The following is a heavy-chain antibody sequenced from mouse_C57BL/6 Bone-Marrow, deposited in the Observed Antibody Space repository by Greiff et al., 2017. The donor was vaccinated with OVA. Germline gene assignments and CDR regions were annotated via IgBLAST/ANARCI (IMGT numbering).Heavy chain of an antibody. CDR1: GFTFSDYG. Sequence: DVKLVESGGGLVKPGGSLKLSCAASGFTFSDYGMHWVRQAPEKGLEWVAYISSGSSTIYYADTVKGRFTISRDNAKNTLFLQMTSLRSEDTAMYYCASWYFDVWGTGTTVTGSS. V-gene: IGHV5-17*01. CDR3: ASWYFDV. CDR2: ISSGSSTI. J-gene: IGHJ1*03.